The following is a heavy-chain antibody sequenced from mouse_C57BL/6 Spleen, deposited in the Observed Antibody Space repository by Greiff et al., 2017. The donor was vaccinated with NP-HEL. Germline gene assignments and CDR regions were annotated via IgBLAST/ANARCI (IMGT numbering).Heavy chain of an antibody. CDR3: ARGYDLYYFDY. Sequence: EVQLQESGPGLVKPSQSLSLTCSVTGYSITSGYYWNWIRQFPGNKLEWMGYISYDGSNNYNPSLKNRISITRDPSKNQFFLKLNSVTTEDTATYYCARGYDLYYFDYWGQGTTLTVSS. CDR2: ISYDGSN. CDR1: GYSITSGYY. D-gene: IGHD2-4*01. V-gene: IGHV3-6*01. J-gene: IGHJ2*01.